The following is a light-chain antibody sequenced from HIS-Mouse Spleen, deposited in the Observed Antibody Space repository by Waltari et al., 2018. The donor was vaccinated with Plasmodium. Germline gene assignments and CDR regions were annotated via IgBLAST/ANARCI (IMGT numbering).Light chain of an antibody. V-gene: IGLV3-19*01. Sequence: SSELTQDPAVSVALGQTVRITCQGDSLRSYYASWYQQKPGQAPVLVLYGKNNRPSGNPDRFSASSSGNTASLTITGAQAEDEADYYCNSRDSSGTHGVFGGGTKLTVL. CDR2: GKN. CDR1: SLRSYY. CDR3: NSRDSSGTHGV. J-gene: IGLJ2*01.